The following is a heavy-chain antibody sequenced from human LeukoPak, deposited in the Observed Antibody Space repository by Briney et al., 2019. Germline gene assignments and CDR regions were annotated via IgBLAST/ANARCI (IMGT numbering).Heavy chain of an antibody. Sequence: GGSLRLSCTASTFTVNSNYMSWVRQGPGKGLEYVSLIYRGGDIYYADSVKGRFTISRDNAKNTLYLQMDSLRVEDTAVYFCAGDGGSSNWYYYWGQGTLVTVSS. CDR2: IYRGGDI. J-gene: IGHJ4*02. V-gene: IGHV3-66*01. D-gene: IGHD6-13*01. CDR3: AGDGGSSNWYYY. CDR1: TFTVNSNY.